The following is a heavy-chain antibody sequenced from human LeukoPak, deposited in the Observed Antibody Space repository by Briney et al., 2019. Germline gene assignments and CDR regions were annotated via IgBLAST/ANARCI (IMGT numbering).Heavy chain of an antibody. J-gene: IGHJ4*02. CDR2: ISAYNGNT. Sequence: ASVKVSCKASGYTFTSYGISWVRQAPGQGLEWMGWISAYNGNTNYAQKLQGRVTMTTDTSTSTAYMELRSLRSDDTAVYYCARSVDYDFWSGYLTRARYFDYWGQGTLVTVSS. CDR1: GYTFTSYG. V-gene: IGHV1-18*01. CDR3: ARSVDYDFWSGYLTRARYFDY. D-gene: IGHD3-3*01.